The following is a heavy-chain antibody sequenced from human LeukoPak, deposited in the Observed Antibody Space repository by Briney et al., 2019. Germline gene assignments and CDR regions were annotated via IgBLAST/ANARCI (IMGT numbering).Heavy chain of an antibody. CDR1: GGSLSDYY. V-gene: IGHV4-34*12. Sequence: SETLSLTCAVYGGSLSDYYWSWIRHPPRKGREWFGEILPCRSRNYNPYLKSRLTISLATSKDQFSLNLSYGSAADTAIYYCARSSPYSPWFDPWGRGTRDPVSS. CDR2: ILPCRSR. J-gene: IGHJ5*02. CDR3: ARSSPYSPWFDP. D-gene: IGHD2-15*01.